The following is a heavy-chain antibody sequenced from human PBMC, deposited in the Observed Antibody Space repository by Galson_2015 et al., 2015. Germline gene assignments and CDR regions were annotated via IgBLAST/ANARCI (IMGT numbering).Heavy chain of an antibody. Sequence: SLRLSCAASGFTFDDYAMHWVRQAPGKGLEWVSGISWNSGSIGYADSVKGRFTISRDNAKNSLYLQMNSLRAEDTALYYCAKVPVAGSRATYAFEIWGQGTMVTVSS. CDR1: GFTFDDYA. D-gene: IGHD6-19*01. J-gene: IGHJ3*02. CDR3: AKVPVAGSRATYAFEI. V-gene: IGHV3-9*01. CDR2: ISWNSGSI.